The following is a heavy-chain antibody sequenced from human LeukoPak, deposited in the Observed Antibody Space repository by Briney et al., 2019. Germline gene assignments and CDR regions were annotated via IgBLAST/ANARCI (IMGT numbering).Heavy chain of an antibody. CDR2: IRYDGINK. J-gene: IGHJ4*02. Sequence: GGPLRLSCAASGFSFSAYAMYWARQAPGKGPEWVALIRYDGINKYYGDSVKGRFTISRDNSKNMLYLQMNSLRAEDTAVYYCVKTGSGWYGDYWGQGARVTVSS. CDR3: VKTGSGWYGDY. D-gene: IGHD6-13*01. V-gene: IGHV3-30*02. CDR1: GFSFSAYA.